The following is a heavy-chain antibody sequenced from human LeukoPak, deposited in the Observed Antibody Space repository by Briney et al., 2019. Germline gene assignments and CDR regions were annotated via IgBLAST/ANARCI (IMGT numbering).Heavy chain of an antibody. CDR1: GYTFTGYY. D-gene: IGHD3-9*01. Sequence: GASVKVSCKASGYTFTGYYIHWVRQAPGQGLEWMGWMNPKGGGTNYGQKFQGRVTMTTDTSIDTAYMELTNLRPDDTAVYYCASFFTFESGLDYWGQGTLVTVSS. CDR2: MNPKGGGT. CDR3: ASFFTFESGLDY. J-gene: IGHJ4*02. V-gene: IGHV1-2*02.